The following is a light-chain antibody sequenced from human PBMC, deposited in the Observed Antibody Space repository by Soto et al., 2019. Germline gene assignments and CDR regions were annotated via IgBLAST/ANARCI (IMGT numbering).Light chain of an antibody. Sequence: DIQMTQSPSTLSASVGDRVPITCRTSQSISSWLAWYQQKPGKAPKLLIHQASSLASGVPSRFSGDGSGTEFTLTINSLQADDFATYYCQQYNRYPLTFGGGTKVDIK. CDR3: QQYNRYPLT. J-gene: IGKJ4*01. CDR2: QAS. V-gene: IGKV1-5*03. CDR1: QSISSW.